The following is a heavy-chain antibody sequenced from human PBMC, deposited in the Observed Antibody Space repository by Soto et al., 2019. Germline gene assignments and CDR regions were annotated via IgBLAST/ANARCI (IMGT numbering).Heavy chain of an antibody. CDR1: GFTFSSYA. D-gene: IGHD3-22*01. Sequence: EVQLLESGGGLVQPGGSLRLSCAASGFTFSSYAMSWVRQAPGKGLEWVSAISGSGGSTYYADSVKGRFTISRDNSKNSLYLQMNSLRAEDTAVYYCAKDTLSDSSGSWGFDYWGQGTLVTVSS. V-gene: IGHV3-23*01. CDR2: ISGSGGST. CDR3: AKDTLSDSSGSWGFDY. J-gene: IGHJ4*02.